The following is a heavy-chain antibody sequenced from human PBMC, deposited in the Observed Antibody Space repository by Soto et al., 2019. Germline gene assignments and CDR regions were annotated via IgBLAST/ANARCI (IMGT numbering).Heavy chain of an antibody. CDR1: GGSISSGGYY. Sequence: SETLSLTYTVSGGSISSGGYYWSWIRQHPGKGLEWIGYIYYSGSTYYNPSLKSRVTISVDTSKNQFSLKLSSVTAADTAVYYCARGMSGYYSYFDYWGQGTLVTVSS. CDR2: IYYSGST. D-gene: IGHD3-3*01. V-gene: IGHV4-31*03. J-gene: IGHJ4*02. CDR3: ARGMSGYYSYFDY.